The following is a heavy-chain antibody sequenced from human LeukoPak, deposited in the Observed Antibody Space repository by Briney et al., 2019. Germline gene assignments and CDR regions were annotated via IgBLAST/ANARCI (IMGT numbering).Heavy chain of an antibody. V-gene: IGHV4-59*01. Sequence: KPSETLSLTCTVSVSGDSFSSYHWSWLRQPPGKGLEWIEYISSSGSTSYNPSLKSRLTISVDTSKNQFSLKLSSVTAADTAVYYCARVGRGDHTWGSYSCDHWGQGTLVSVSS. D-gene: IGHD3-16*01. CDR1: GDSFSSYH. CDR3: ARVGRGDHTWGSYSCDH. J-gene: IGHJ4*02. CDR2: ISSSGST.